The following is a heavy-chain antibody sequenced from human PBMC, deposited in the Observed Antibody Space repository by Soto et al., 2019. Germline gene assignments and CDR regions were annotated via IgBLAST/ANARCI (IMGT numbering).Heavy chain of an antibody. D-gene: IGHD3-10*01. J-gene: IGHJ4*02. V-gene: IGHV3-23*01. CDR3: AKIPTGSGSSKFDY. CDR1: GFTFRTYA. Sequence: SLRLSCAASGFTFRTYAMNWVRQAPGKGLEWISAISGSGSFTHYADSVRGRFTISRDNSQNQLYLQMNNLRGDDTAMYYCAKIPTGSGSSKFDYWGQGIQVTVSS. CDR2: ISGSGSFT.